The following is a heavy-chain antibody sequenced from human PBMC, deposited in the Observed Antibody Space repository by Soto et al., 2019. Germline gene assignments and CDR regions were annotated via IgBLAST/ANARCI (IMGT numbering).Heavy chain of an antibody. D-gene: IGHD3-10*01. Sequence: PSETLSLTCAVYGGSFSGYYWSWIRQPPGKGLEWIGEINHSGSTNYNPSLKSRVTISVDTSKNQFSLKLSSVTAADTAVYYCARGRSPTYYYGSGSYYFDPWGQGTLVTVS. V-gene: IGHV4-34*01. CDR1: GGSFSGYY. CDR3: ARGRSPTYYYGSGSYYFDP. CDR2: INHSGST. J-gene: IGHJ5*02.